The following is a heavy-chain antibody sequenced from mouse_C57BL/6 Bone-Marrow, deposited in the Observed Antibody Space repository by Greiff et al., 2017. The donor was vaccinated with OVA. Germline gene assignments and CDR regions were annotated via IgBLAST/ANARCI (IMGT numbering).Heavy chain of an antibody. J-gene: IGHJ1*03. CDR3: ARRREVYFDV. V-gene: IGHV1-69*01. CDR1: GYTFTSYW. CDR2: IDPSDSYT. Sequence: QVQLQQPGAELVMPGASVKLSCKASGYTFTSYWMHWVKQRPGQGLEWIGEIDPSDSYTNYNQKFKGKSTLTVDKSSSTAYMQLSSLTSEDSAVYYCARRREVYFDVWGTGTTVTVSS.